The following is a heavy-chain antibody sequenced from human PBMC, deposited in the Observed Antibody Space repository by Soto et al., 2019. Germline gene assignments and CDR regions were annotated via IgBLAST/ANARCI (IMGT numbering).Heavy chain of an antibody. CDR3: ACSGYSSGWYFYFDY. Sequence: QVQLQESGPGLVKPSQTLSLTCTVSGGSISSGGYYWSWIRQHPGKGLEWIGYIYYSGSTYYNPSLKSRVTISVDTSKNQFSLRLSSVTAADTAVYYCACSGYSSGWYFYFDYWGQGTLVTVSS. CDR1: GGSISSGGYY. CDR2: IYYSGST. D-gene: IGHD6-19*01. J-gene: IGHJ4*02. V-gene: IGHV4-31*03.